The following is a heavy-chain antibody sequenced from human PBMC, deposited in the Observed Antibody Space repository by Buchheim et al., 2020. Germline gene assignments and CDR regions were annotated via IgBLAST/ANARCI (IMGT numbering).Heavy chain of an antibody. V-gene: IGHV4-59*08. Sequence: QVQLQESGPGLVKPSETLSPTCTVSGGPISSYYWSWIRQPPGKGLEWIGYFYYSGSTNYNPSLKSRVTISVDTSKNQFSLKLSSVTAADTAVYYCARSGYYYGLDYWGQGTL. CDR2: FYYSGST. CDR3: ARSGYYYGLDY. D-gene: IGHD3-22*01. CDR1: GGPISSYY. J-gene: IGHJ4*02.